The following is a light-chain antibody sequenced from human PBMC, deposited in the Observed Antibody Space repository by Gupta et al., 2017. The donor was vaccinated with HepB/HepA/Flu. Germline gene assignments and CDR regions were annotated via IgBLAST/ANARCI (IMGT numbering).Light chain of an antibody. V-gene: IGLV8-61*01. Sequence: QTVVTHEPSCPVSPGVTVTLTCGLKSGSVSTIYHPSWFQQTPGQAPRTLFYNKNTRSFGVPVRFSGSILGNKAALTITGAQADDESDYYCVLYMGSGISVFGGGTKLTVL. J-gene: IGLJ2*01. CDR2: NKN. CDR3: VLYMGSGISV. CDR1: SGSVSTIYH.